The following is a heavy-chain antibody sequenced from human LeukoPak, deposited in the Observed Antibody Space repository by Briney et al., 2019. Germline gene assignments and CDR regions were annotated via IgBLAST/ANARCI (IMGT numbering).Heavy chain of an antibody. V-gene: IGHV3-7*01. CDR2: IKEDGSEK. J-gene: IGHJ4*02. CDR3: VSAPNSYYLDH. D-gene: IGHD2-21*01. Sequence: GGSLRLSCAASGFTFTTYWMTWVRQVPGKGLEWVANIKEDGSEKYYVDSVEGRFAISRDNTKNSLYLQMNNLRAEDTAVCYCVSAPNSYYLDHWGQGTLVTVSS. CDR1: GFTFTTYW.